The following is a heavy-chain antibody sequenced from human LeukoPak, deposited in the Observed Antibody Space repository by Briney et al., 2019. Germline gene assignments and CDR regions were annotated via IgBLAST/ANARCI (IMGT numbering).Heavy chain of an antibody. CDR1: GFTFSSYG. Sequence: GSLRLSCAASGFTFSSYGMHWVRQAPGKGLEWVAVISYDGSNKYYADSVKGRFTISRDNSKNTLYLQMNSLRAEDTAAYYCAKTYSSGWPVGYSQHWGQGTLVTVSS. V-gene: IGHV3-30*18. CDR3: AKTYSSGWPVGYSQH. D-gene: IGHD6-19*01. CDR2: ISYDGSNK. J-gene: IGHJ1*01.